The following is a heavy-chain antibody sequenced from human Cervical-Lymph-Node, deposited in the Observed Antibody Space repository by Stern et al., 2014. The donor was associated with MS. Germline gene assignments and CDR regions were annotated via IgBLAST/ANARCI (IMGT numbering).Heavy chain of an antibody. Sequence: VQLVESGAEVKKPGSSVKVSCKASGGTFSSYAISWVRQAPGQGLEWMGGIIPIFGTANYAQKFQGRVTITADESTSTADMELISLRSEDTAVYYCGVVVGAAKYYYGMDVWGQGTTVTVSS. CDR1: GGTFSSYA. CDR2: IIPIFGTA. V-gene: IGHV1-69*01. CDR3: GVVVGAAKYYYGMDV. J-gene: IGHJ6*02. D-gene: IGHD2-15*01.